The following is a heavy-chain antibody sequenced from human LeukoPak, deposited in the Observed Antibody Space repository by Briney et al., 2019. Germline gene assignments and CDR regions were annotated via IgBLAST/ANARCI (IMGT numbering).Heavy chain of an antibody. CDR1: GFTFSGSA. CDR2: IRSKANSYAT. Sequence: GGSLRLSCAASGFTFSGSAMHWVRQASGKGLEWVGRIRSKANSYATAYAASVKGRFTISRDDSKNTAYLQTNSLKTEDTAVYYCTRRDGSYGETNYWGQGTLVTVSS. V-gene: IGHV3-73*01. J-gene: IGHJ4*02. D-gene: IGHD1-26*01. CDR3: TRRDGSYGETNY.